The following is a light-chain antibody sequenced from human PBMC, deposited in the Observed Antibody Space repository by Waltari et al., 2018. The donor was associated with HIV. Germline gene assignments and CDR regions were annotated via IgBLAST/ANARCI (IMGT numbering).Light chain of an antibody. CDR1: QGIA. J-gene: IGKJ4*01. V-gene: IGKV1-13*02. CDR3: QQFNSYPNT. Sequence: AIQLTQSPSSLSASVGDRVTLTCRASQGIAQQKPGKPPKVLIFDASNLEGGVSSRFSGSGSGTEFTLTINSLQPEDFATYFCQQFNSYPNTFGGGTKVEIK. CDR2: DAS.